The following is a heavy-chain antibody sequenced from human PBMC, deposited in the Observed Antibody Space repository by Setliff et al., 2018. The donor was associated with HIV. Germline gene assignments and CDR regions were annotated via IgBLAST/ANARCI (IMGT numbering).Heavy chain of an antibody. V-gene: IGHV4-4*02. Sequence: PSETLSLTCAVSGGSIGGTHYWHWVRQPPGRGLEWIGDIHHSGDTNYNPSLKSRVTISGDTSKNQVSLRLSSVTAADTAVYYCARAPPGIQNDAFDVWGQGTMVTVSS. CDR2: IHHSGDT. J-gene: IGHJ3*01. CDR3: ARAPPGIQNDAFDV. CDR1: GGSIGGTHY.